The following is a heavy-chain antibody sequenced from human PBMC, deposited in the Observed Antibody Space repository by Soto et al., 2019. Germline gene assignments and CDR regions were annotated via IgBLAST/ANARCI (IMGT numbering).Heavy chain of an antibody. CDR1: GFTFSSYS. Sequence: GGSLRLSCAASGFTFSSYSMNWVRQAPGKGLEWVSYISSSSSTIYYADSVKGRFTISRDNAKNSLYLQMNSLRAEDTAVYYCASLPYPGSSSSIYYYYYMDVWGKGTTVTVSS. CDR2: ISSSSSTI. V-gene: IGHV3-48*01. CDR3: ASLPYPGSSSSIYYYYYMDV. D-gene: IGHD6-6*01. J-gene: IGHJ6*03.